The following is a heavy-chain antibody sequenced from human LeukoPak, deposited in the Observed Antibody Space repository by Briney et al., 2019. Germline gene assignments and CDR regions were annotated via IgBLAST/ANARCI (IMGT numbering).Heavy chain of an antibody. J-gene: IGHJ4*02. CDR1: GGSFSGYY. CDR3: ASDYGSGSYLIDY. V-gene: IGHV4-34*01. Sequence: SETLSLTCAVYGGSFSGYYWSWIRQPPGKGLEWIGEINHSGSTNYNPSLKSRVTISVDTSKNQFSLKLSSVTAADTAVYYCASDYGSGSYLIDYWGQGTLVTVSS. CDR2: INHSGST. D-gene: IGHD3-10*01.